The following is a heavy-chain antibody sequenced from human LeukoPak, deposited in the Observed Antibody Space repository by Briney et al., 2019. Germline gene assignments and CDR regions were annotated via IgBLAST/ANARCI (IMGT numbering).Heavy chain of an antibody. J-gene: IGHJ3*02. CDR3: ARGGLISLANTPLGAFDI. D-gene: IGHD3/OR15-3a*01. CDR1: GFTFTSYW. Sequence: PGGSLRLSCAASGFTFTSYWMSWVRQAPGKGLEWVANIKQDGSEKYYVDSVKGRFTISRDNSKTTLYLQMNRLRAEDTAVYYCARGGLISLANTPLGAFDIWGQGTMVSVSS. V-gene: IGHV3-7*01. CDR2: IKQDGSEK.